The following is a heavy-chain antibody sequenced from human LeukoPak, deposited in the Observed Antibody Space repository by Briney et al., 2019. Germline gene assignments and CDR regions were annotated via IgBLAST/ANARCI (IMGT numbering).Heavy chain of an antibody. D-gene: IGHD1-1*01. CDR1: DYTFTNCY. CDR2: INPNTGGT. Sequence: ASVTVSCRTSDYTFTNCYMHWVRQAPGQGLEWMGRINPNTGGTNYAQKFQGRVTVTTDTSVTTSYMEVNSLESDDTAVYYCAKGDNTGRRFFDYWGQGTVVTVSS. J-gene: IGHJ4*02. V-gene: IGHV1-2*06. CDR3: AKGDNTGRRFFDY.